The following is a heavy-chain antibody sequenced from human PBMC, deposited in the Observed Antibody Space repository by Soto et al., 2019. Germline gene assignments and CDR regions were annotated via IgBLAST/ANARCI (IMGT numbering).Heavy chain of an antibody. Sequence: PSETLSLTCTVSGGSISSYYWSWIRQPPGKGLEWIGYIYYSGSTNYNPSLKSRVTISVDTSKNQFSLKLSSVTAADTAVYYCARGNSLGVYYDFWSGYYNDDFDIRGPGTMVPVSS. D-gene: IGHD3-3*01. V-gene: IGHV4-59*01. CDR1: GGSISSYY. CDR3: ARGNSLGVYYDFWSGYYNDDFDI. CDR2: IYYSGST. J-gene: IGHJ3*02.